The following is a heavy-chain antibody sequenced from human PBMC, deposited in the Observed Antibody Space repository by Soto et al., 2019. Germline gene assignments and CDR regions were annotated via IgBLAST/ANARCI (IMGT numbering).Heavy chain of an antibody. J-gene: IGHJ6*02. V-gene: IGHV4-31*03. D-gene: IGHD3-22*01. CDR3: ARDSTFDSSGYYYYYYGMDV. Sequence: QVQLQESGPGLVKPSQTLSLTCTVSGGSISSGGYYWSWIRQHPGKGLEWIGYIYYSGSTYYNPSLKSRVTISIDTSKNQFYLKLSSVTAADTAVYYCARDSTFDSSGYYYYYYGMDVWGQGTTVTVSS. CDR2: IYYSGST. CDR1: GGSISSGGYY.